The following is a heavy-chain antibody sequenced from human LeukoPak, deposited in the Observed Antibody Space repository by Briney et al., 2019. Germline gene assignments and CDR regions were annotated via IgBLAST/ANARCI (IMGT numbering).Heavy chain of an antibody. CDR2: ISSSSSTI. V-gene: IGHV3-48*04. D-gene: IGHD3-16*01. Sequence: GGSLRLSCAASGFTFSSYSMNWVRQAPGKGLEWVSYISSSSSTIYYADSVKGRFTISRDNAKNSLCLQMNSLRAEDTAVYYCVGGPARIRYWGQGTLVTVSS. J-gene: IGHJ4*02. CDR1: GFTFSSYS. CDR3: VGGPARIRY.